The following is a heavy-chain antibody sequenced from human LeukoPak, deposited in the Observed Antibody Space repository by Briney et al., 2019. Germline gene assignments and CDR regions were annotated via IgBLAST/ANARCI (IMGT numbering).Heavy chain of an antibody. Sequence: PGRSLRLSCAASGFSFSSYGMHWVRQAPGKGLEWVAVISDDGSNEYYADSVKGRFTISRDNSKNMLYLQMNSLRAEDTAVYYCAKKNYDFWSGYSRFDYWGQGTLVTVSS. CDR3: AKKNYDFWSGYSRFDY. V-gene: IGHV3-30*18. CDR1: GFSFSSYG. J-gene: IGHJ4*02. D-gene: IGHD3-3*01. CDR2: ISDDGSNE.